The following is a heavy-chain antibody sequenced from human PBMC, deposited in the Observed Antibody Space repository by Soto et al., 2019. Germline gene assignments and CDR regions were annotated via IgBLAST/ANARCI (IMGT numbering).Heavy chain of an antibody. Sequence: ASVKVSCKASGYSFTDYHIHWVRQAPGQGLEWLGRINPKSGGTSTAQKFQGWVTMTRDRSISTVYMELTRLRSDDTAVYFCARGRSTDCSNGVCSFFYNHEMDVWGQGTTVTVSS. D-gene: IGHD2-8*01. V-gene: IGHV1-2*04. CDR2: INPKSGGT. CDR1: GYSFTDYH. J-gene: IGHJ6*02. CDR3: ARGRSTDCSNGVCSFFYNHEMDV.